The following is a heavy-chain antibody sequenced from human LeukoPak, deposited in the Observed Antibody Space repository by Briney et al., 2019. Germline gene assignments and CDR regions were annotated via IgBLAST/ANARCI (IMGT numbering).Heavy chain of an antibody. J-gene: IGHJ6*02. V-gene: IGHV3-48*01. CDR2: ISSSSSTI. CDR3: AGLGYCSSTSCPPTYGMDV. D-gene: IGHD2-2*01. CDR1: GFTFSSYS. Sequence: GGSLRLSCAASGFTFSSYSMTWVRQAPGKGLEWVSYISSSSSTIYYADSVKGRFTISRDNAKNSLYLQMNSLRAEDTAVYYCAGLGYCSSTSCPPTYGMDVWGQGTTVTVSS.